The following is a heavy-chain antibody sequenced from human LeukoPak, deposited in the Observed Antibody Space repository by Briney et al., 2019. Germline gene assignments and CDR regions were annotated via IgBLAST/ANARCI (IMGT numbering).Heavy chain of an antibody. D-gene: IGHD4-23*01. J-gene: IGHJ4*02. V-gene: IGHV3-23*01. CDR3: ARKPRNGGNPYFDY. CDR2: MSGSGDTT. CDR1: GFTFSSCA. Sequence: SGGSLSLPCAASGFTFSSCAMSWVRQAPGKGLEWVSGMSGSGDTTYYADSVKGRFTISTDNSKNTLYLQMNSLRVEDTAVYYCARKPRNGGNPYFDYWGQGALVTVSS.